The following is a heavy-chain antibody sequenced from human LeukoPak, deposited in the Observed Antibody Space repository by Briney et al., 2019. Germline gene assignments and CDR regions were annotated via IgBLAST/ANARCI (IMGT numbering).Heavy chain of an antibody. Sequence: SVKVSCKASGGAFSSYAISWVRQAPGQGLEWMGGIIPIFGTANYAQKFQGRVTITADESTSTAYMELSSLRSEDTAVYYCARDAVKYSSSWSAYWGQGTLVTVSS. J-gene: IGHJ4*02. CDR2: IIPIFGTA. V-gene: IGHV1-69*13. CDR3: ARDAVKYSSSWSAY. D-gene: IGHD6-13*01. CDR1: GGAFSSYA.